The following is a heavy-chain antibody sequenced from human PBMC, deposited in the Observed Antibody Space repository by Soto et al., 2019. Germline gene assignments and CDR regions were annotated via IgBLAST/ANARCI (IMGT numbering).Heavy chain of an antibody. Sequence: GASVKVSCKASGYTSTSYDINWVRQATGQGLEWMGWMNPNSGNTGYAQKFQGRVTMTRNSSISTAYMELSSLRSEDTAVYYCYVVPAAMYEFDGDRFDYWGQGTLVTVSS. CDR1: GYTSTSYD. V-gene: IGHV1-8*01. D-gene: IGHD2-2*01. CDR3: YVVPAAMYEFDGDRFDY. J-gene: IGHJ4*02. CDR2: MNPNSGNT.